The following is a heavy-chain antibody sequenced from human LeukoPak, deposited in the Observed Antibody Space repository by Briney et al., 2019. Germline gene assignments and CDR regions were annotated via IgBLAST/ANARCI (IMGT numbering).Heavy chain of an antibody. J-gene: IGHJ4*02. CDR1: GGSMRSSSYY. D-gene: IGHD6-13*01. CDR3: ARYRAAAAGTCFDY. Sequence: SETLSLTCTVSGGSMRSSSYYWGWIRQPPGKGLEWIASIYHSGSTYYNPSLMSRLTLSVDPSKNQFSLRLSSVTAADTAVYYCARYRAAAAGTCFDYWGQGTLVTVSS. CDR2: IYHSGST. V-gene: IGHV4-39*07.